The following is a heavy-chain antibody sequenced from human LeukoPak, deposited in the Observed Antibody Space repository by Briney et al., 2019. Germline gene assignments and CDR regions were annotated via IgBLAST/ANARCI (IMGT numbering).Heavy chain of an antibody. CDR3: ARRQRTLLWFGELLTNFDY. Sequence: PGGSLRLSCAASGFTFSTYSMNWVRQAPGKGLEWVSFISSSGNYIYYADSVKGRFTISRDNAKNSLYLQMNSLRAEDMAVYYCARRQRTLLWFGELLTNFDYWGQGTLVTVSS. D-gene: IGHD3-10*01. CDR1: GFTFSTYS. V-gene: IGHV3-21*01. CDR2: ISSSGNYI. J-gene: IGHJ4*02.